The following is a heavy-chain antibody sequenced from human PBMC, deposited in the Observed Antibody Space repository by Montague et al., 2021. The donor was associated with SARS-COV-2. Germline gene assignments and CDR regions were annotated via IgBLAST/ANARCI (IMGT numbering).Heavy chain of an antibody. CDR3: ARAVVGAKTATIES. CDR2: THSTGST. D-gene: IGHD2-15*01. V-gene: IGHV4-59*01. CDR1: GGSINNYF. Sequence: SETLSLTCSVSGGSINNYFWGWIRQSPGKGLEWVGYTHSTGSTAXXPSLKSRVIISVDTSKTQISLKLSSVSAADTALYYCARAVVGAKTATIESWGQGTLVTVSS. J-gene: IGHJ4*02.